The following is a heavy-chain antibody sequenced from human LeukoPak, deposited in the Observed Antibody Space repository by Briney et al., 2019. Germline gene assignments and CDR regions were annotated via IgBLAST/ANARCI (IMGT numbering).Heavy chain of an antibody. V-gene: IGHV3-23*01. D-gene: IGHD6-19*01. J-gene: IGHJ4*02. CDR2: IFGSGGST. CDR3: AKTTTGYSSGRYSGWPVDY. Sequence: GGSLRLSCAASGFTFSTYAMYWVRQAPGKGLEWVSGIFGSGGSTHYADSVKGRFTISRDNSKNTVYLQMNSLRAEDTAVYYCAKTTTGYSSGRYSGWPVDYWGQGTLVTVSS. CDR1: GFTFSTYA.